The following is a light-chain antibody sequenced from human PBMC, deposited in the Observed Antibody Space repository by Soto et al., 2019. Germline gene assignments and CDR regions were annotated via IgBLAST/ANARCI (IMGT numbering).Light chain of an antibody. CDR2: DVS. CDR1: SSDVGYSNY. CDR3: SPYTSSSLSV. Sequence: QSALTQPASVSGSPGQSITISCTGTSSDVGYSNYVSWYQQLPGKAPKLMIYDVSDRPSGVSNRFSGSKYGSTASLTISGLQAEDEADYYCSPYTSSSLSVLGTGPKATVL. J-gene: IGLJ1*01. V-gene: IGLV2-14*01.